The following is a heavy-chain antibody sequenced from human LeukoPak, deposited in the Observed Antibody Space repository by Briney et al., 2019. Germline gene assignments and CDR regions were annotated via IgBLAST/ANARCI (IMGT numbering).Heavy chain of an antibody. D-gene: IGHD6-13*01. Sequence: SGPALVKPTETLSLTCSFSDFSFSRHGLCVSLIRQPPGNTLGWLSRIDWEDDKHYSTSLKTRLTISKDTSKSQVVLTMTNMDPVDTATYYCARLPFTSSWTTLEYWGQGILVTVSS. CDR1: DFSFSRHGLC. CDR2: IDWEDDK. J-gene: IGHJ4*02. V-gene: IGHV2-70*11. CDR3: ARLPFTSSWTTLEY.